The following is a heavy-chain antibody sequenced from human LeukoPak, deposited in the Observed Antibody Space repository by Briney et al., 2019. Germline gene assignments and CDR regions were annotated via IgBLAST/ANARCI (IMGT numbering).Heavy chain of an antibody. J-gene: IGHJ4*02. V-gene: IGHV4-61*02. CDR3: ARADGYKRGGFDY. CDR1: GGSISSGSYY. D-gene: IGHD5-24*01. CDR2: IYTSGST. Sequence: SETLSLTCTASGGSISSGSYYWSWIRQPAGKGLEWIGRIYTSGSTNYNPSLKSRVTISVDTSKNPFSLKLSSVTAADTAAYYCARADGYKRGGFDYWGQGTLVTVSS.